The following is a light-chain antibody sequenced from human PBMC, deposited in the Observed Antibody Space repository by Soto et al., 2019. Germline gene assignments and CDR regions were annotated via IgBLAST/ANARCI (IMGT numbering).Light chain of an antibody. V-gene: IGKV3-15*01. CDR3: QQYNTWPRT. Sequence: EIVMTQSPATLSVPPGERVALSCRASQSVSSDLAWYQQKPGQAPRLLIFGASTRATSIPARFTGSRSGTEFTLTISSLQSEDFAVYYCQQYNTWPRTFGQGTRLETK. CDR1: QSVSSD. J-gene: IGKJ5*01. CDR2: GAS.